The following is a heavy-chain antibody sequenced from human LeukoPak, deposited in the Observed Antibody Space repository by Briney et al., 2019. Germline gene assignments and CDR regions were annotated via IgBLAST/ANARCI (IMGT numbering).Heavy chain of an antibody. V-gene: IGHV1-2*02. Sequence: GASVKVSCKASGYTFTGYYMHWVRQAPGQGLEWMGWINPNSGGTNYAQKFQGRVTMTRDTSISTAYMEPSRLRSDDTAVYYCARVVPAAIWFDPWGQGTLVTVSS. D-gene: IGHD2-2*01. CDR3: ARVVPAAIWFDP. CDR2: INPNSGGT. J-gene: IGHJ5*02. CDR1: GYTFTGYY.